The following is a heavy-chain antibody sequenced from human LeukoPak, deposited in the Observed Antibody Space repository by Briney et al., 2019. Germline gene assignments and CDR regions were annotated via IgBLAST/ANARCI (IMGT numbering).Heavy chain of an antibody. CDR2: IIPIFGTA. J-gene: IGHJ4*02. D-gene: IGHD3-3*01. V-gene: IGHV1-69*13. CDR3: ARASDYDFWSGYLDY. Sequence: ASVKLSCKASGGTFSSYAISWVRQAPGQGLEWMGGIIPIFGTANYAQKFQGRVTITADESTSTAYMELSSLRSEDTAVYYCARASDYDFWSGYLDYWGQGTLVTVSS. CDR1: GGTFSSYA.